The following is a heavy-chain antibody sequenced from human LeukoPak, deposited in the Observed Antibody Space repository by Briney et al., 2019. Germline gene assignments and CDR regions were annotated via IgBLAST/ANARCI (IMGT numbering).Heavy chain of an antibody. CDR2: INSDGSST. CDR1: GFTFSSYW. D-gene: IGHD2-15*01. J-gene: IGHJ6*03. Sequence: GGSLRLSCAASGFTFSSYWMHWVRQAPGKGLVWVSRINSDGSSTSYADSVKGRFTISRDNSKNTLYLQMNSLRAEDTAIYYCAKNGDRGAYCTGGTCYPYFYYYMDVRGKGTTVTI. V-gene: IGHV3-74*01. CDR3: AKNGDRGAYCTGGTCYPYFYYYMDV.